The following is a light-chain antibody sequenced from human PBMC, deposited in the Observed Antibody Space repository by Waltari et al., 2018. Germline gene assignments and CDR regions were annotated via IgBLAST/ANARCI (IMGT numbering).Light chain of an antibody. Sequence: TQSPATLSVSPGERATLSCRASQSISNYLAWYQQKPGQAPRLLISGASRRATGIPDRFSGGGSGTEFTLTISSLEPEDFAIYYCQKYSSSPFTFGPGTKLDIK. CDR2: GAS. CDR1: QSISNY. CDR3: QKYSSSPFT. V-gene: IGKV3D-15*01. J-gene: IGKJ3*01.